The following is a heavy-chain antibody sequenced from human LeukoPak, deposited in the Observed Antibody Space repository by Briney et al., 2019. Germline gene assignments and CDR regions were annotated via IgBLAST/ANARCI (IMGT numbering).Heavy chain of an antibody. CDR1: GFSFSVYS. V-gene: IGHV3-21*01. Sequence: GESLSLSCAASGFSFSVYSMTWVRQAPGKGLEWVSSISSSSSYIYYGDSVKGRFTTSRDNAKNSLYLQMNSLRAEDTAVYYCARDARRSGYSYGRPFDYWGQGTLVTVSS. CDR2: ISSSSSYI. CDR3: ARDARRSGYSYGRPFDY. J-gene: IGHJ4*02. D-gene: IGHD5-18*01.